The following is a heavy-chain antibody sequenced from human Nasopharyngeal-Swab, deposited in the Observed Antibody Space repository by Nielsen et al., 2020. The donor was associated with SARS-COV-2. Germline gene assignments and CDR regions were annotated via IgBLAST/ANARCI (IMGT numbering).Heavy chain of an antibody. CDR2: IYYSGST. CDR3: ASTLGMVRGVIRDY. J-gene: IGHJ4*02. D-gene: IGHD3-10*01. V-gene: IGHV4-31*02. Sequence: WIRHPPGKGLEWIGYIYYSGSTYYNPSLKSRVTISVDTSKNQFSLTPSSVTAADTAVYYCASTLGMVRGVIRDYRGQGTLVTVSS.